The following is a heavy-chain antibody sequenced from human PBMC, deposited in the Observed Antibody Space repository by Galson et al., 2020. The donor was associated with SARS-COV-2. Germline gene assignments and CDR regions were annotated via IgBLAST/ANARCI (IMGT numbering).Heavy chain of an antibody. CDR3: ARKELERPELRYYYYYGMDV. Sequence: SVKVSCKASGGPFSSYAISWVRQAPGQGLEWMGGIIPIFGTANYAQKFQGRVTITADESTSTAYMELSSLRSEDTAVYYCARKELERPELRYYYYYGMDVWGQGTTVTVSS. J-gene: IGHJ6*02. CDR2: IIPIFGTA. V-gene: IGHV1-69*13. CDR1: GGPFSSYA. D-gene: IGHD1-1*01.